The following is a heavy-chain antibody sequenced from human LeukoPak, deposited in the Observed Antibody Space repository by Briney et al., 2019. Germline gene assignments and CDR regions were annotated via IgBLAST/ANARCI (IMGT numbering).Heavy chain of an antibody. CDR3: ATLRGDYYDSRAYDL. V-gene: IGHV4-4*07. D-gene: IGHD3-22*01. CDR1: GDSVTAFY. J-gene: IGHJ3*01. CDR2: IFTSGNT. Sequence: SETLSLTCPVSGDSVTAFYWSWIRQPAGKGLEWIGRIFTSGNTDYNPSLKSRIFISIETSKNRFSLTLNSVTAADTAVYYCATLRGDYYDSRAYDLWGQGTMVTVSS.